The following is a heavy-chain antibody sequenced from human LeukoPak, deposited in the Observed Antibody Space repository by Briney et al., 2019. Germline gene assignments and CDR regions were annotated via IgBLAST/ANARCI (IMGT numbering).Heavy chain of an antibody. CDR2: ISGSGGST. V-gene: IGHV3-23*01. Sequence: GGSLRLSCAASGFTFSSYAMSWVRQAPGKGLEWVSAISGSGGSTYYADSVKGRFTISRDNSENTLYLQMNSLRAEDTAVYYCAKLGVVATMVSHFDYWGQGTLVTVSS. CDR3: AKLGVVATMVSHFDY. D-gene: IGHD3-10*01. J-gene: IGHJ4*02. CDR1: GFTFSSYA.